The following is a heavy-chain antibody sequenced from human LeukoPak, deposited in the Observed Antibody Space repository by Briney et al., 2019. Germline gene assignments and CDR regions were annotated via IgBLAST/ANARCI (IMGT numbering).Heavy chain of an antibody. V-gene: IGHV4-39*07. D-gene: IGHD3-9*01. J-gene: IGHJ4*02. CDR1: GDSITTNSYY. CDR2: ISYSGSS. CDR3: ARVGNYDILTGYYMGDPYPYFDY. Sequence: SETLSLTCTVSGDSITTNSYYWGWIRQPPGKGLDWIGTISYSGSSYYNPSLKSRVTISVDTSKNQFSLKLSSVTAADTAVYYCARVGNYDILTGYYMGDPYPYFDYWGQGTLVTVSS.